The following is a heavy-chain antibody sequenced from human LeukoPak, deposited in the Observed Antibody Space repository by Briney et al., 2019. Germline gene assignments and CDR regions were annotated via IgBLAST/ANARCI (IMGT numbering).Heavy chain of an antibody. CDR2: ISYDGSNK. Sequence: GGSLRLSCAASGFTFSSYAMHWVRQAPGKGLEWVAVISYDGSNKYYADSVKGRFTISRDNSKNTLYLRMNSLRAEDTAVYYCARDIPIDYYGSLDYYYGMDVWGQGTTVTVSS. CDR1: GFTFSSYA. J-gene: IGHJ6*02. CDR3: ARDIPIDYYGSLDYYYGMDV. V-gene: IGHV3-30*04. D-gene: IGHD3-10*01.